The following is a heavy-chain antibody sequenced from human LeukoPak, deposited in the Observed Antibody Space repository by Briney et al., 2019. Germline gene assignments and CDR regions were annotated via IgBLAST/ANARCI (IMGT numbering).Heavy chain of an antibody. CDR2: IKQGGSEK. D-gene: IGHD4/OR15-4a*01. J-gene: IGHJ4*02. Sequence: GGSLRLSCAASGFTFSSYWMSWVRQAPGKGLEWVANIKQGGSEKYYADSVKGRFTISRDNGKNSLDLQMNSLRADDTAVYYCARDTLGEGEDANYAVYYFDYWGQGTVVTVSS. CDR1: GFTFSSYW. V-gene: IGHV3-7*01. CDR3: ARDTLGEGEDANYAVYYFDY.